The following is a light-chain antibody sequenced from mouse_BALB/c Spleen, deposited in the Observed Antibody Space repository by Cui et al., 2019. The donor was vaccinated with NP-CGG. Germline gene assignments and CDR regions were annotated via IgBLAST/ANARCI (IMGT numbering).Light chain of an antibody. CDR2: GTN. Sequence: QPVLTHRSALTTSPGETVTLTCRSSTGAVTTSNYANWVQEKPDHLFTGLIGGTNNRAPGVPARFSGSLIGDKAALTITGAQTEDEAIYFCALWYSNHWVFGGGTKLTVL. CDR1: TGAVTTSNY. CDR3: ALWYSNHWV. J-gene: IGLJ1*01. V-gene: IGLV1*01.